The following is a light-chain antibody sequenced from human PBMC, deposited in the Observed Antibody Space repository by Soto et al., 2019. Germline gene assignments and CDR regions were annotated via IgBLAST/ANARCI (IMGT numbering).Light chain of an antibody. J-gene: IGLJ2*01. CDR1: SSDIGDYNY. CDR2: GVT. V-gene: IGLV2-14*03. CDR3: SSYTSTNTLV. Sequence: QSALTQPASVSGSPGQSITISCTGTSSDIGDYNYVSWYQQHPGKAPKLIIYGVTNRPSGISNRFSGSKSGNTASLTISGLQTEDEADYYCSSYTSTNTLVLGGGTKLTVL.